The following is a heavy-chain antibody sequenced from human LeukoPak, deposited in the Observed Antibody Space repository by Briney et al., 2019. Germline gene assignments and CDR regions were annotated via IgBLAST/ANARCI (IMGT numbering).Heavy chain of an antibody. CDR3: AKNGVGATTGGYYFDY. Sequence: GGSLRLSCAASGFTFSSYAMSWVRQAPGKGLEWVAVISYDGSNKYYADSVKGRFTISRDNSKNTLYLQMNSLRAEDTAVYYCAKNGVGATTGGYYFDYWGQGTLVTVSS. J-gene: IGHJ4*02. CDR1: GFTFSSYA. D-gene: IGHD1-26*01. CDR2: ISYDGSNK. V-gene: IGHV3-30*18.